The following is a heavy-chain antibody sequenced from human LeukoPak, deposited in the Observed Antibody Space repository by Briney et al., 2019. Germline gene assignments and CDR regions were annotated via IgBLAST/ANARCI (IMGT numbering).Heavy chain of an antibody. Sequence: SETLSLTCTVSGGSISSGDYYWSWLRQPPGKGLEWIGYIYYSGSTYYNPSLKSRVTISVDTSKNQFSLKLSSVTAADTAVYYCARGRYYYGSGSPPFDPWGQGTLVTVSS. V-gene: IGHV4-30-4*01. CDR2: IYYSGST. D-gene: IGHD3-10*01. CDR1: GGSISSGDYY. J-gene: IGHJ5*02. CDR3: ARGRYYYGSGSPPFDP.